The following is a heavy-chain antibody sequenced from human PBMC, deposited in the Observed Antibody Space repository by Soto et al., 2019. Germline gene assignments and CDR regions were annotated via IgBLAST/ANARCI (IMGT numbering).Heavy chain of an antibody. V-gene: IGHV3-74*01. J-gene: IGHJ4*02. CDR3: AWGLRGY. D-gene: IGHD1-26*01. CDR1: GFTFSSFF. Sequence: PGGSLRLSCAASGFTFSSFFMHWVRQVPGEGLERVSRISGDGGTISYADSVKGRFTISRDNAKNTLYLQMNSLRAEDTAVYYRAWGLRGYWGQGTLVTVSS. CDR2: ISGDGGTI.